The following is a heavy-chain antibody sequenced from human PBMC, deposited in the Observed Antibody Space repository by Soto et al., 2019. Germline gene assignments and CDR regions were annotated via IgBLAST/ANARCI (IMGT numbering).Heavy chain of an antibody. CDR3: AKRGLEMATIHDAFDI. D-gene: IGHD5-12*01. CDR2: ISYDGSNK. CDR1: GFTFSSYG. Sequence: GGSLRLSCAASGFTFSSYGMHWVRQAPGKGLEWVAVISYDGSNKYYADSVRGRFTISRDNSKNTLYLQMNSLRAEDTAVYYCAKRGLEMATIHDAFDIWGQGTMVTVSS. J-gene: IGHJ3*02. V-gene: IGHV3-30*18.